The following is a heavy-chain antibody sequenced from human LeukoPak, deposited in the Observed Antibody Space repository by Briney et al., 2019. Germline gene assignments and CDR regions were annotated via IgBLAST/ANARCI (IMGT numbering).Heavy chain of an antibody. Sequence: SETLSLTCAVYGGSFSGYYWSWIRQPPGKGLEWIGEINHSGSTNYNPSLKSRVTISVDTSKNQFSLKLSSVTAADTAVYYCARDQHSSSWDWGQGTLVTVSS. D-gene: IGHD6-13*01. CDR2: INHSGST. CDR1: GGSFSGYY. V-gene: IGHV4-34*01. J-gene: IGHJ4*02. CDR3: ARDQHSSSWD.